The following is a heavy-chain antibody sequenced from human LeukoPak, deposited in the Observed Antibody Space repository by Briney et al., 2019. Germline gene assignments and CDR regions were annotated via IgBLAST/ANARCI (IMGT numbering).Heavy chain of an antibody. CDR3: ARDGTGTIYYGMDV. V-gene: IGHV3-48*03. J-gene: IGHJ6*02. Sequence: GGSLRLSCAASGFTFSSYEMNWVRQAPGKGLEWVSYISSIGSTIYYADSVKGRFTISRDNAKNSLYLQMNSLRAEDTAVYYCARDGTGTIYYGMDVWGQGTTVTVSS. D-gene: IGHD1-7*01. CDR2: ISSIGSTI. CDR1: GFTFSSYE.